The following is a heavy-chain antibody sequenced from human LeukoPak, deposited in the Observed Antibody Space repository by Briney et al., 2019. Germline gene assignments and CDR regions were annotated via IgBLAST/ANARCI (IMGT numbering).Heavy chain of an antibody. CDR2: INLNSGGT. D-gene: IGHD1-14*01. Sequence: ASVKVSCKASGYTFTGSYMHWVRQAPGQGLEWMGWINLNSGGTNFAQKFQGRVTMTGDTSISTTYMEVTRLRSDDTAIYYCARDFFSEVTYHGEIAYFDQWGPGTLVSVSS. V-gene: IGHV1-2*02. J-gene: IGHJ4*02. CDR1: GYTFTGSY. CDR3: ARDFFSEVTYHGEIAYFDQ.